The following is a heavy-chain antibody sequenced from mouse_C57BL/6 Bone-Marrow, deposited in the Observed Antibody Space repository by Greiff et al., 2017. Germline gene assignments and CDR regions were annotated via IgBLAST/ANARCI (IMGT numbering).Heavy chain of an antibody. CDR2: IDPEIGDT. Sequence: DVQLQESGAELVRPGASVKLSCTASGFNIKDDYIHWVKQRPEQGLEWIGWIDPEIGDTEYASKFQGKATITSDTSSNTAYLQLSSLTSEDTAVYYCSSFDGNYCYFWGQGTPLTVAS. CDR1: GFNIKDDY. D-gene: IGHD2-3*01. CDR3: SSFDGNYCYF. J-gene: IGHJ2*01. V-gene: IGHV14-4*01.